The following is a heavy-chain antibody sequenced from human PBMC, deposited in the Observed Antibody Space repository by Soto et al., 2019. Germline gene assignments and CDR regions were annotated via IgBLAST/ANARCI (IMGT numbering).Heavy chain of an antibody. CDR2: INSRSSVI. J-gene: IGHJ4*02. CDR1: GFTFRSYS. CDR3: VRDLNWGFDY. Sequence: GGSLRLSCAASGFTFRSYSINWVRQAPGKGLEWISYINSRSSVIRYADSVQGRFIISRDNAKNSLYLQMNSLKDEDSAVYYCVRDLNWGFDYWGLGALVTVSS. D-gene: IGHD7-27*01. V-gene: IGHV3-48*02.